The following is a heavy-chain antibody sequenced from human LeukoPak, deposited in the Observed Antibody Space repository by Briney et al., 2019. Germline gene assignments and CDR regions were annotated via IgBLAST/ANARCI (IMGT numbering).Heavy chain of an antibody. D-gene: IGHD2-8*02. CDR1: GYSFTGYW. J-gene: IGHJ5*02. CDR3: AREAYYCTGGVCEEGWFDP. V-gene: IGHV5-51*01. CDR2: IYPGDSDT. Sequence: GEPLKISCKGSGYSFTGYWIGWVRQMPGKGLEWMGIIYPGDSDTRYSPSFQGQVTISADKSISTAYLQWSSLKASDTAMYYCAREAYYCTGGVCEEGWFDPWGQGTLVTVSS.